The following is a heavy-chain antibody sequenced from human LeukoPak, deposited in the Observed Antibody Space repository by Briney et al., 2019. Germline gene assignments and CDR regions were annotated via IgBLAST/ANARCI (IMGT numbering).Heavy chain of an antibody. D-gene: IGHD3-10*01. CDR2: IYHSGTT. Sequence: PSETLSLTCSVSGYSISSGYYWAWIRRPPGKGREWIGSIYHSGTTYYNPSLKSRVTISVDTSKNQSSLKLSSVTAADTAVYYCARDGSGSGSPFDYWGQGTLVTVSS. V-gene: IGHV4-38-2*02. CDR3: ARDGSGSGSPFDY. J-gene: IGHJ4*02. CDR1: GYSISSGYY.